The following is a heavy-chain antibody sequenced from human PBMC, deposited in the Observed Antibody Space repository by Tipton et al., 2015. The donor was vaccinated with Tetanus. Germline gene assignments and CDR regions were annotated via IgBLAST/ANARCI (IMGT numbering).Heavy chain of an antibody. D-gene: IGHD5-18*01. CDR3: ARVGISQNAYSYVYHGLDV. J-gene: IGHJ6*02. Sequence: SLRLSCEGSGFSFSTFWMTWVRQAPGKGLEWVAAIWNDGSYKYYADSVKGRFTVSRDNSKNTLYLEMNSLRAEDTAVYYCARVGISQNAYSYVYHGLDVWGQGTTVTVSS. CDR2: IWNDGSYK. CDR1: GFSFSTFW. V-gene: IGHV3-33*08.